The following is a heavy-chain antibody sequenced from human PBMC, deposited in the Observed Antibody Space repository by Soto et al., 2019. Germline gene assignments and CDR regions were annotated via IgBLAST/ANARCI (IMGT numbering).Heavy chain of an antibody. V-gene: IGHV4-31*03. CDR3: ARAHPSPIAYFDY. CDR1: GGSISSGGYY. Sequence: SETLPVTCTVSGGSISSGGYYWSWIRQHPGKGLEWIGYIYYSGSTYYNPSLKSRVTISVDTSKNQFSLKLSSVTAADTAVYYCARAHPSPIAYFDYWGQGTLVTVSS. CDR2: IYYSGST. D-gene: IGHD2-21*01. J-gene: IGHJ4*02.